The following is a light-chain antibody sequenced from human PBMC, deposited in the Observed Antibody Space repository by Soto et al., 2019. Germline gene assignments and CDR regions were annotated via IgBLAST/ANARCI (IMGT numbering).Light chain of an antibody. J-gene: IGKJ1*01. V-gene: IGKV1-5*01. CDR3: QQCHSSPWT. Sequence: MTQTPSTLSASVGDRVTITCRAIQPIHSFSAPLQQKAGKAPKILTYNASTLGRGVPSRFSGTGSGTEFALAVSILQPDDFATYYLQQCHSSPWTVVQGTKV. CDR1: QPIHSF. CDR2: NAS.